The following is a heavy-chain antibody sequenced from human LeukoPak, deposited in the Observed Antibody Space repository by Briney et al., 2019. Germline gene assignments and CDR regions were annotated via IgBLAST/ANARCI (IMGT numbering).Heavy chain of an antibody. CDR1: GXTFSTYS. CDR3: ARRAIAEGFDY. V-gene: IGHV3-48*04. J-gene: IGHJ4*02. D-gene: IGHD6-13*01. CDR2: ISSSGRTI. Sequence: PGGSLRLSCAASGXTFSTYSMNWVRQAPGKGLEWVSYISSSGRTIYYADSVKGRFTISRDSAKNSLDLQMNSLRVEDTAIYYCARRAIAEGFDYWGQGTLVTVSS.